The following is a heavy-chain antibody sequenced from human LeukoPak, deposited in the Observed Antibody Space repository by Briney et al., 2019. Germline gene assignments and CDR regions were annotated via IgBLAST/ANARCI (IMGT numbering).Heavy chain of an antibody. CDR3: ARGANFYYYGMDV. Sequence: PSETLSLTCAVYGGSFSGYYWSWLRQPPGKGREGIGEINHSGSTNYNPSLKSRVTISVDTSKNQFSLKLSSVTAADTAVYYCARGANFYYYGMDVWGQGTTVTVSS. D-gene: IGHD2-15*01. J-gene: IGHJ6*02. CDR2: INHSGST. V-gene: IGHV4-34*01. CDR1: GGSFSGYY.